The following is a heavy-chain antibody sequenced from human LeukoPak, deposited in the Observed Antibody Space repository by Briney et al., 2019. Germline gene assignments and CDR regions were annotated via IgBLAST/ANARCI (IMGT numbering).Heavy chain of an antibody. Sequence: SETLSLTCTVSGGSISSGSYYWSWIRQPPGKGLEWIGSIYYSGSTYYNPSLKSRVTISVDTSKNQFSLKLSSVTAADTAVYYCARDLNYYDSSGYYEGAFDIWGQGTMVTVSS. CDR1: GGSISSGSYY. CDR2: IYYSGST. V-gene: IGHV4-39*07. D-gene: IGHD3-22*01. J-gene: IGHJ3*02. CDR3: ARDLNYYDSSGYYEGAFDI.